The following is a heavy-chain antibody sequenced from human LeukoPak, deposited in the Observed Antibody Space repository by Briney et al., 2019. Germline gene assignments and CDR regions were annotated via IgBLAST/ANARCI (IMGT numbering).Heavy chain of an antibody. CDR1: GGTFSSYA. V-gene: IGHV1-69*13. D-gene: IGHD4-17*01. CDR2: IIPIFGTA. Sequence: GASVKVSCKASGGTFSSYAISWVRQAPGQGLEWMGGIIPIFGTANYAQKFQGRVTITADESTSTAYMELSSLRSEDTAVYYCARSVDYGDPNFDYWGQGTLVTVSS. CDR3: ARSVDYGDPNFDY. J-gene: IGHJ4*02.